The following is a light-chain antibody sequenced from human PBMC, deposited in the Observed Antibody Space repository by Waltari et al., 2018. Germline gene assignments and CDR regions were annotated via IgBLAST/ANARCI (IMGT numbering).Light chain of an antibody. CDR2: LGS. V-gene: IGKV2-28*01. CDR3: MQALQAPWT. Sequence: DIVMTQSPLSLPVTPGEPASISCRSSQSLLHSNGYNYLDWYQQKPGQSPQLLIYLGSNRASGVPDRFSGSGSGTDFTLKISRVEAEDVGVYCCMQALQAPWTFGQGTKVEIK. J-gene: IGKJ1*01. CDR1: QSLLHSNGYNY.